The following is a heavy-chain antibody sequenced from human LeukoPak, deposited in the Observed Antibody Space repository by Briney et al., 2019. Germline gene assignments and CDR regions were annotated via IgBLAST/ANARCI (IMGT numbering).Heavy chain of an antibody. CDR2: ISSSGTTI. V-gene: IGHV3-48*03. CDR3: AIGLFEEQQPY. D-gene: IGHD6-13*01. J-gene: IGHJ4*02. CDR1: GFTFSSYE. Sequence: GGSLRLSCAASGFTFSSYEMNWVREAPGKGLEGVSYISSSGTTIYYADSVKGRFTISRDNAKNSLYLQMNSLRAEDTAVYYCAIGLFEEQQPYWGQGTLVTVSS.